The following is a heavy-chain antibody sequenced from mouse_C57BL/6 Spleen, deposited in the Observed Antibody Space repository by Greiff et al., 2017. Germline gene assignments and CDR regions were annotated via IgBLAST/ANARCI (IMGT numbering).Heavy chain of an antibody. CDR1: GFSLTSYG. V-gene: IGHV2-2*01. Sequence: QVQLQQSGPGLVQPSQSLSITCTVSGFSLTSYGVHWVRQSPGKGLEWLGVIWSGGSTDYNAAFISRLSISKDNSTSQVFFKMNSLQADDTAIYYCARDYGSSLWYFDVWGTGTTVTVSS. CDR2: IWSGGST. J-gene: IGHJ1*03. D-gene: IGHD1-1*01. CDR3: ARDYGSSLWYFDV.